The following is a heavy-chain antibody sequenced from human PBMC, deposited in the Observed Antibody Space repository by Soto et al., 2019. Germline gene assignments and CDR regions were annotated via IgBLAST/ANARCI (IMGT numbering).Heavy chain of an antibody. Sequence: TGGSLRLSCAASGSTLRDHCVDWVRQAPGKGLEWVGRSGNKANSDTTEYGSSVKGRSTISRDDSKNSMYLQMNSLKTEDTAVYYCTRGYSGIDIYAFDIWGQGTLVTVSS. CDR2: SGNKANSDTT. CDR3: TRGYSGIDIYAFDI. J-gene: IGHJ3*02. V-gene: IGHV3-72*01. CDR1: GSTLRDHC. D-gene: IGHD1-26*01.